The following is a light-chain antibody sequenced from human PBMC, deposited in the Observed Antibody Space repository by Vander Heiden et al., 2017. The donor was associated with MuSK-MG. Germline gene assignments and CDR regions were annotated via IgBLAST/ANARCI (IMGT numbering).Light chain of an antibody. CDR3: QQRSNGPPGIT. J-gene: IGKJ4*01. V-gene: IGKV3-11*01. Sequence: EIVLTQSPATLSLSPGERATLSCRASQSVSRYLAWYQQKPGQAPRLLIYDASNRATGIPARFSGSGSGTDFTLTISSLEPEDFAVYYCQQRSNGPPGITFGGGTKVEIK. CDR2: DAS. CDR1: QSVSRY.